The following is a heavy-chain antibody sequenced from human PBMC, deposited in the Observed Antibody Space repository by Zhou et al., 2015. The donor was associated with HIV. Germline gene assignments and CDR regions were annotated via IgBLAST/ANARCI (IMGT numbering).Heavy chain of an antibody. CDR2: IIPIFGTA. Sequence: QVQLVQSGAEVKKPGSSVKVSCKASGGTFSSHAISWVRQAPGQGLEWMGGIIPIFGTANYAQKFQGRVTITADDSTTTAYIELSSLRSEDTAVYYCARARVPAEGRGYYFDYWGQGTLVTVSS. CDR3: ARARVPAEGRGYYFDY. D-gene: IGHD1-26*01. CDR1: GGTFSSHA. V-gene: IGHV1-69*01. J-gene: IGHJ4*02.